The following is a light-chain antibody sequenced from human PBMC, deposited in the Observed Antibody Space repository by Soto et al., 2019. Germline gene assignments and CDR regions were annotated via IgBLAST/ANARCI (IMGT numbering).Light chain of an antibody. CDR3: SSYAGSLYV. CDR1: SSDVGGYNY. J-gene: IGLJ1*01. CDR2: EVT. Sequence: QYALTQPPSASGSPGQSVTISCTGTSSDVGGYNYVSWYQQHPGKAPKLMIYEVTKRPSGVPDRFSGSKSGNTASLTVSGLQAEDEADYYCSSYAGSLYVFGTGTKLTVL. V-gene: IGLV2-8*01.